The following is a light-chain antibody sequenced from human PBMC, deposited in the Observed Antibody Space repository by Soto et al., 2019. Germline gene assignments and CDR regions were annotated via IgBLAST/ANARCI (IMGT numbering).Light chain of an antibody. CDR2: GNS. Sequence: QPVLTQPPSVSGAPGQRATISCTGSSSNIGAGYDVHWYQQLPGTAPKLLIYGNSNRPSGVPDRFSGSKSGTSASLAITGLXAXXXXDYYCQSYDSSLSGVVFGGGTKLTVL. CDR3: QSYDSSLSGVV. J-gene: IGLJ2*01. V-gene: IGLV1-40*01. CDR1: SSNIGAGYD.